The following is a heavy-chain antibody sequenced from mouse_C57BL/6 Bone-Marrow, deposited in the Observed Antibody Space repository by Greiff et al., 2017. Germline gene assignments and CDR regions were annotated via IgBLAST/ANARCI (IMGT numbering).Heavy chain of an antibody. D-gene: IGHD1-1*01. CDR3: AGCGSSPYYAMDY. CDR2: ISSGSSTI. J-gene: IGHJ4*01. V-gene: IGHV5-17*01. CDR1: GFTFSDYG. Sequence: EVQVVESGGGLVKPGGSLKLSCAASGFTFSDYGMHWVRQAPETGLEWVAYISSGSSTIYYAATVKGRFTISRDNAKNTLFLQMTSLRSEDTAMYYCAGCGSSPYYAMDYWGQGTSVTVSS.